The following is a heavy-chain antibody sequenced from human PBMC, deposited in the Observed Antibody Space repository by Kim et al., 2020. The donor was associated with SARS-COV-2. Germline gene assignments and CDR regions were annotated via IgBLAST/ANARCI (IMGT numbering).Heavy chain of an antibody. Sequence: DSVKGRCTISRDNSKKTLYLQMNSLRAEDTAVYYCAKDMGYVVRGVNFDYWGQGTLVTVSS. V-gene: IGHV3-23*01. J-gene: IGHJ4*02. CDR3: AKDMGYVVRGVNFDY. D-gene: IGHD3-10*01.